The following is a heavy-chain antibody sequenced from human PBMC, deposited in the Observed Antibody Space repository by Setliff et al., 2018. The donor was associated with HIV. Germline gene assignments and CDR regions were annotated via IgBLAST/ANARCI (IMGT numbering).Heavy chain of an antibody. Sequence: SVKVSCKTSGGTFSTYVITWVRQAPGQGLEWMGGMLPILGMGDFAQKFQGRVTITADASTRTAYMELSSLTSDDTAVYYCAGSAHSYSYMGYYYHTMDVWGQGTTVTVTS. CDR1: GGTFSTYV. D-gene: IGHD4-4*01. J-gene: IGHJ6*02. V-gene: IGHV1-69*10. CDR3: AGSAHSYSYMGYYYHTMDV. CDR2: MLPILGMG.